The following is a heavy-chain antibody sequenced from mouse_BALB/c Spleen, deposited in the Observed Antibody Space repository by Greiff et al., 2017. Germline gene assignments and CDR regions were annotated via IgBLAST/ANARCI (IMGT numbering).Heavy chain of an antibody. Sequence: VQLQQPGAELVMPGASVKMSCKASGYTFTDYWMHWVKQRPGQGLEWIGAIDTSDSYTSYNQKFKGKATLTVDESSSTAYMQLSSLTSEDSAVYYCARLDGFAYWGQGTLVTVSA. CDR2: IDTSDSYT. J-gene: IGHJ3*01. CDR1: GYTFTDYW. V-gene: IGHV1-69*01. CDR3: ARLDGFAY.